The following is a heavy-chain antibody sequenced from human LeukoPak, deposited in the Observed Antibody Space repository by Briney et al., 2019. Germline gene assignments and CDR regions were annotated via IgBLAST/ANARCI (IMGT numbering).Heavy chain of an antibody. CDR2: IKSKPAGGTI. CDR3: TTDLREYYFGS. J-gene: IGHJ4*02. CDR1: GFIFSNAW. V-gene: IGHV3-15*01. Sequence: GGSLRLSCAASGFIFSNAWMSWVRQAPGKGLEWLGRIKSKPAGGTIDYAAPIKGRFTISRDDSKKTLCLQMDSLQTEDTAVYYCTTDLREYYFGSWGQGTVVTVSS.